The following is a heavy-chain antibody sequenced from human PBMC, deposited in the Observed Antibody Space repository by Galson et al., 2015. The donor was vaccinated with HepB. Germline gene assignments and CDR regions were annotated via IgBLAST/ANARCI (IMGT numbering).Heavy chain of an antibody. CDR1: GFIFGDYA. J-gene: IGHJ6*02. D-gene: IGHD3-9*01. CDR2: IRSEAYGGTT. Sequence: SLRLSCATSGFIFGDYAMSWVRQAPGKGLEWISYIRSEAYGGTTVYAASVKGRFTISRDDSKSIAYLHMNSLKTEDTALYYCAREGTYDILTGYRPYYYYGMDVWGQGTTVTVSS. CDR3: AREGTYDILTGYRPYYYYGMDV. V-gene: IGHV3-49*04.